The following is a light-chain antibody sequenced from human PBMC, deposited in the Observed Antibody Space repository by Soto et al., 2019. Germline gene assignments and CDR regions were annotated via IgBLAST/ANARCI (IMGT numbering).Light chain of an antibody. CDR1: QSISSW. J-gene: IGKJ2*01. CDR3: QQYNSYST. Sequence: DIQMTQSPSTLSASVGDRVTITCRASQSISSWLAWYQQKPGKAPKLLIYKASSLESGVPSRFSGSGSGTEFTLTISSLQPDAFATYYCQQYNSYSTFGHGTKREIK. V-gene: IGKV1-5*03. CDR2: KAS.